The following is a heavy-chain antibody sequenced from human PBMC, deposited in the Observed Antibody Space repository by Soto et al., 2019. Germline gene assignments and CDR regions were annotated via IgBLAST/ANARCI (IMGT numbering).Heavy chain of an antibody. CDR1: GGSISGGGYY. V-gene: IGHV4-31*03. J-gene: IGHJ3*02. D-gene: IGHD3-22*01. CDR3: ARRDYYDSSGRHDAFDI. Sequence: SETLSLTCTVSGGSISGGGYYWSWIRQHPGKGLEWIGYIYYSGSTYYNPSLKSRVTISVDTSKNQFSLKLSSVTAADTAVYYCARRDYYDSSGRHDAFDIWGQGTMVTVSS. CDR2: IYYSGST.